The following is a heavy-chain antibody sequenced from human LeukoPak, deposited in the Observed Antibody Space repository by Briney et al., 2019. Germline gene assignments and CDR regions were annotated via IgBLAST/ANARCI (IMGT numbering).Heavy chain of an antibody. CDR3: AKSSSGYSLDY. Sequence: GALRLSCAASAFTFSDYYMSWIRQAPGKGLEWVSYIGDSSFFTKYAESVKGRFTVSRDNAKNSLYLHMNSLRAEDTAIYYCAKSSSGYSLDYWGQGTLVTVSS. CDR1: AFTFSDYY. V-gene: IGHV3-11*06. D-gene: IGHD3-22*01. CDR2: IGDSSFFT. J-gene: IGHJ4*02.